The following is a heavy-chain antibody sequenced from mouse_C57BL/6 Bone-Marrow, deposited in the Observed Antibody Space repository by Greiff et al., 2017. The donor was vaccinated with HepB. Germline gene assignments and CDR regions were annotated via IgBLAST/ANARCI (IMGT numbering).Heavy chain of an antibody. Sequence: VQLKQSGPELVKPGDSVKISCKASGYSFTGYFMNWVMQSHGKSLEWIGRINPYNGDTFYNQKFKGKATLTVDKSSSTAHMELRSLTSEDSAVYYCARSDDYLYYYAMDYWGQGTSVTVSS. CDR3: ARSDDYLYYYAMDY. V-gene: IGHV1-20*01. D-gene: IGHD2-4*01. CDR2: INPYNGDT. CDR1: GYSFTGYF. J-gene: IGHJ4*01.